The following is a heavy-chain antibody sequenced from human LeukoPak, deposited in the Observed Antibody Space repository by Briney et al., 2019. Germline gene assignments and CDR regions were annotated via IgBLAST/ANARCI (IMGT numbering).Heavy chain of an antibody. Sequence: GRSLRLSCATSGFTFSSYAFHWVRQAPGKGLEWVATMSFDVNNKYYADSMRGRFTISRDNSKNTLYLQMNSLRAEDTAVYSCARGYCTSSSCYNDYWGQGTLVTVSS. D-gene: IGHD2-2*02. CDR1: GFTFSSYA. CDR3: ARGYCTSSSCYNDY. J-gene: IGHJ4*02. V-gene: IGHV3-30*04. CDR2: MSFDVNNK.